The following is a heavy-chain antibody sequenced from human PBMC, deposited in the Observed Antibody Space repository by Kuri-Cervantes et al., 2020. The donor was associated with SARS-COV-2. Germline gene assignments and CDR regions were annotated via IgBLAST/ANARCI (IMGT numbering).Heavy chain of an antibody. CDR2: IKEDGSEK. D-gene: IGHD6-13*01. V-gene: IGHV3-7*01. CDR3: ARDRIAAAGDYYYYMDV. CDR1: GFTFSSHC. Sequence: GESLKISCTASGFTFSSHCMSWVRQAPGKGLEWVANIKEDGSEKHYVDSVKGRFTISRDNAKNSLYLQMNSLRAGDTAVYYCARDRIAAAGDYYYYMDVWGKGTTVTVSS. J-gene: IGHJ6*03.